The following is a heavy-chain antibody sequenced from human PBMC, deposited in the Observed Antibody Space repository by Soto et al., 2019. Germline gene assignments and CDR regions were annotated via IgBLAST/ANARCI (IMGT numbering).Heavy chain of an antibody. CDR1: GYTFSSYA. Sequence: EVQLLESGGGLVQPGGSLRLSCAASGYTFSSYAMSWVRQAPGKGLEWVSAISGSGGSTYYADSVKGRFTISRDNSKNTLYLQMNSMRAEDTAVYYCAKRVRRLLLIFPFDYWGQGTLVTISS. CDR2: ISGSGGST. J-gene: IGHJ4*02. V-gene: IGHV3-23*01. CDR3: AKRVRRLLLIFPFDY. D-gene: IGHD3-22*01.